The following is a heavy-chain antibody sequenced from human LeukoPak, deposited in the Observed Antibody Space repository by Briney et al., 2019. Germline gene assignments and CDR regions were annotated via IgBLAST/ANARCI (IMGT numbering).Heavy chain of an antibody. CDR1: GLSLSNYA. D-gene: IGHD3-10*01. Sequence: GGSLRLSCVVSGLSLSNYAMTWVRQAPGKGLEWVSYISERAGSATYADSVKGRFTISRDTSLNTLYLQMNNLRAEDTAVYFCAKRGVVIRGLLVIGYHQEAYHYDFWGQGVLVTVSS. CDR3: AKRGVVIRGLLVIGYHQEAYHYDF. V-gene: IGHV3-23*01. J-gene: IGHJ4*02. CDR2: ISERAGSA.